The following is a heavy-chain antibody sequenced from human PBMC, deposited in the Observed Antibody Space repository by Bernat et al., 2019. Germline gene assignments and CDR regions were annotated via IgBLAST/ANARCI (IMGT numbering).Heavy chain of an antibody. CDR2: ISSSSSYI. Sequence: EVQLVESGGGLVKPGGSLRLSCAASGFTFSSYSMNWVRQAPGKGLEWVSSISSSSSYIYYADSVKGRFTISRDNAKNSLYLQMNSLRAEDTAAYYCASSTRKAIYYFDYWGQGTLVTVSS. J-gene: IGHJ4*02. CDR1: GFTFSSYS. V-gene: IGHV3-21*01. D-gene: IGHD3-3*01. CDR3: ASSTRKAIYYFDY.